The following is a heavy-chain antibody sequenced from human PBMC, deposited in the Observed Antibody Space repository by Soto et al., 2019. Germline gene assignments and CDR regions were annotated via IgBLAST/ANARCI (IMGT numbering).Heavy chain of an antibody. J-gene: IGHJ4*02. CDR2: ISLNSGYI. Sequence: GGSLRLSCIASGFTFDYHAMHGVRQAPGKGLEWVSGISLNSGYIGYADSVKGRFTISRDNAKNSVHLQMNSLRAEDTAFYYCAKDIKWNLPAGYLDNWGQGTLVTVSS. CDR3: AKDIKWNLPAGYLDN. D-gene: IGHD1-1*01. CDR1: GFTFDYHA. V-gene: IGHV3-9*01.